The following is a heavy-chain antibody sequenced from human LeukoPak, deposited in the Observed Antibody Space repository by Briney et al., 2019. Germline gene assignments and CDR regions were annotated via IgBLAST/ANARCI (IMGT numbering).Heavy chain of an antibody. D-gene: IGHD6-19*01. V-gene: IGHV4-31*03. CDR1: GGSISSGGYY. J-gene: IGHJ4*02. Sequence: PSETLSLTCTVSGGSISSGGYYWSWIRQHPGKGLEWIGYIYYSGSTYYNPSLKSRVTISVDTSKNQFSLKLSSVTAADTAVYYCARGNEQWPGILDWWGQGTLVTVSS. CDR2: IYYSGST. CDR3: ARGNEQWPGILDW.